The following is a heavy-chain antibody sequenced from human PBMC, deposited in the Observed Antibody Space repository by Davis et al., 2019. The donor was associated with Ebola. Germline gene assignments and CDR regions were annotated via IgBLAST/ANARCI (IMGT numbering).Heavy chain of an antibody. CDR1: GFTFSRYA. Sequence: GESLKISCTVSGFTFSRYAMTWVRQAPGPGLQWVSGIRGGGVRTHYADSVKGRFTISRDNAKNSLYLQMNSLRAEDTAVYYCARDRYCSGGSCYNYFDYWGQGTLVTVSS. V-gene: IGHV3-23*01. D-gene: IGHD2-15*01. CDR2: IRGGGVRT. J-gene: IGHJ4*02. CDR3: ARDRYCSGGSCYNYFDY.